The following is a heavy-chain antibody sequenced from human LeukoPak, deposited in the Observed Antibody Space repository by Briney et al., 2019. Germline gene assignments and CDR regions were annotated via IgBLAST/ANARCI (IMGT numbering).Heavy chain of an antibody. D-gene: IGHD3-9*01. V-gene: IGHV4-34*01. Sequence: SETLSLTCAVYGGSFSGYYWSWIRQPPGKGLGWIGEINHSGSTNYNPSLKSRVTISVDTSKNQFSLKLSSVTAADTAVYYCARRGPANRYYDILTGYPTAYNWFDPWGQGTLVTVSS. CDR2: INHSGST. J-gene: IGHJ5*02. CDR1: GGSFSGYY. CDR3: ARRGPANRYYDILTGYPTAYNWFDP.